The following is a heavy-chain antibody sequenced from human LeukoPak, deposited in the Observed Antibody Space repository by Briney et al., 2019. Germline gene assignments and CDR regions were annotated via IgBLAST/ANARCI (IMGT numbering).Heavy chain of an antibody. CDR3: ASWGGYYDSSGHFDY. J-gene: IGHJ4*02. D-gene: IGHD3-22*01. Sequence: GESLKISCKGSGYSFTSYWIGWVRQMPGKGLEWMGIIYPGDSDTRYSPSFQGQVTISADKSIGTAYLQWSSLKASDTAMYYCASWGGYYDSSGHFDYWGQGTLVTVSS. V-gene: IGHV5-51*01. CDR2: IYPGDSDT. CDR1: GYSFTSYW.